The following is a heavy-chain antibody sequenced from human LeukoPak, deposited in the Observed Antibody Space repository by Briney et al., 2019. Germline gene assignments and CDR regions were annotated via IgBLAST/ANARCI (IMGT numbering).Heavy chain of an antibody. V-gene: IGHV4-61*02. CDR3: ARHPRVVSSWYDRGSHFDY. Sequence: SETLSLTCTVSRGSISSAGYYWSWIRQPAGKGLEWIGRVYTSGSTNYNPSLKSRVTISLDTSNKQFSLKLSSVTAADTAVYYCARHPRVVSSWYDRGSHFDYWGQGTLVTVSS. D-gene: IGHD6-13*01. CDR1: RGSISSAGYY. CDR2: VYTSGST. J-gene: IGHJ4*02.